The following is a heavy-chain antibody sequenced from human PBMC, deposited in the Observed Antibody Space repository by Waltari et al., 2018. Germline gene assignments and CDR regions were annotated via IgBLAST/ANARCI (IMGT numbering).Heavy chain of an antibody. J-gene: IGHJ4*02. CDR2: ISGSGGST. D-gene: IGHD6-19*01. CDR3: AKGSYSSGWY. Sequence: EVQLLESGGGLVQPGGSLRLSCAASGFTCSSYAMSWVRQAPGKGLEWVSAISGSGGSTYYADSVKGRFTISRDNSKNTLYLQLNSLRVEDTAVYYCAKGSYSSGWYWGQGTLVTVSS. CDR1: GFTCSSYA. V-gene: IGHV3-23*01.